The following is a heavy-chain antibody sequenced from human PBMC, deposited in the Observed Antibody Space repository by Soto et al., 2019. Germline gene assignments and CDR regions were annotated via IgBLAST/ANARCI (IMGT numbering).Heavy chain of an antibody. J-gene: IGHJ3*02. V-gene: IGHV4-39*01. D-gene: IGHD1-1*01. CDR2: IYYSGTT. Sequence: QLQLQESGPGLVKPSETLSLTCSVSGDSVNNDSYYWDWIRQPPGKGLEWIGSIYYSGTTYYNPSLKSRVTISVDTSKNQFSLKVTSVTAADTAVYFCARRGAGWNDALRDAFDIWGQGTVVAVSS. CDR1: GDSVNNDSYY. CDR3: ARRGAGWNDALRDAFDI.